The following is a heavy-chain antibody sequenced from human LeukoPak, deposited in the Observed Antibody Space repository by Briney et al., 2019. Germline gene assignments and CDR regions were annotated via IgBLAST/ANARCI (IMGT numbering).Heavy chain of an antibody. J-gene: IGHJ2*01. V-gene: IGHV4-4*07. D-gene: IGHD6-13*01. Sequence: SETLSLTCTVSGGSISNYYWSWIRQPAGKGLEWIGRIYTSGSTNYNPSLKSRVTMSVDTSKNQFSLKLSSAAAADTAVYYCAKISDSSSDWYLDLWGRGTLVTVSS. CDR1: GGSISNYY. CDR3: AKISDSSSDWYLDL. CDR2: IYTSGST.